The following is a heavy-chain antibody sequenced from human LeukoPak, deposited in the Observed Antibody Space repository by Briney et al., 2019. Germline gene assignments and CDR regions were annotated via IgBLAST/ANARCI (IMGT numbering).Heavy chain of an antibody. Sequence: XCKASAYTFSNYGFNWVRQAPGQGLEWMGWISAYNGNTKYAQKLQGRFTMSTDTSTSTAYMELRSLTSDDTAVYYCARDLDGSGSYYTDYWGQGTLVTVSS. D-gene: IGHD3-10*01. CDR3: ARDLDGSGSYYTDY. J-gene: IGHJ4*02. CDR2: ISAYNGNT. CDR1: AYTFSNYG. V-gene: IGHV1-18*01.